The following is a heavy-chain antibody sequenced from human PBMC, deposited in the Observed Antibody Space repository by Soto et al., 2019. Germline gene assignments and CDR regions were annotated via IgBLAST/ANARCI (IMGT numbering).Heavy chain of an antibody. Sequence: GASVKVSCKASGGTFSSYAISWVRQAPGQGLEWMGGIIPIFGTANYAQKFQGRVTITADESTSTAYMELSSLRSEDTAVYYCARAGDGSGWYPDAKWFDPWGQGTMVTVSA. CDR1: GGTFSSYA. J-gene: IGHJ5*02. V-gene: IGHV1-69*13. CDR3: ARAGDGSGWYPDAKWFDP. D-gene: IGHD6-19*01. CDR2: IIPIFGTA.